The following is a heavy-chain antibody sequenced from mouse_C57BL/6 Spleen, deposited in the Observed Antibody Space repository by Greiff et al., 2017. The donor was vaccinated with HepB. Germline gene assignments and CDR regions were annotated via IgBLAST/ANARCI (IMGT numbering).Heavy chain of an antibody. CDR3: TATVVTYFDY. CDR2: IDPENGDT. Sequence: EVQLQQSGAELVRPGASVKLSCTASGFNIKDDYMHWVKQRPEQGLEWIGWIDPENGDTEYASKFQGKATITADTSSNTAYLQLSSLTSEDTAGYYCTATVVTYFDYWGQGTTLTVAS. J-gene: IGHJ2*01. V-gene: IGHV14-4*01. CDR1: GFNIKDDY. D-gene: IGHD1-1*01.